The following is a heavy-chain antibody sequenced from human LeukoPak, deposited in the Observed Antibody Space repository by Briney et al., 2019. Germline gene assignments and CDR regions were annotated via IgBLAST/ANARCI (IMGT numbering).Heavy chain of an antibody. D-gene: IGHD2-21*01. CDR2: IDTSGTPI. J-gene: IGHJ6*03. Sequence: GGSLRLSCAASGLTFGDYYMTWIRQAPGEGLEWISYIDTSGTPIYYADSVKGRFTISRDNAKNSLYLQTNSLRAEDTAVYYCARFAEVYYYVDVWGTGTTVIVSS. CDR1: GLTFGDYY. CDR3: ARFAEVYYYVDV. V-gene: IGHV3-11*04.